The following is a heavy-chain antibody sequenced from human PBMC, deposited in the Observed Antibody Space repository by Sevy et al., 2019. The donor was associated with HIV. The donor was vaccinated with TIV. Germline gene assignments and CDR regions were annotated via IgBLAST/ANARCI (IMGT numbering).Heavy chain of an antibody. CDR2: ISWNSGNI. J-gene: IGHJ6*02. CDR3: AKDIGCGWGQGCYYSGMDV. V-gene: IGHV3-9*01. Sequence: SLKISCAASGFEFNDFAMHWVRQAPGKGLEWVSAISWNSGNIDYEDSVKGRFTISRDNAKNSLYLQMNSLRTEDTALYYCAKDIGCGWGQGCYYSGMDVWGQGTTVTVSS. D-gene: IGHD2-21*01. CDR1: GFEFNDFA.